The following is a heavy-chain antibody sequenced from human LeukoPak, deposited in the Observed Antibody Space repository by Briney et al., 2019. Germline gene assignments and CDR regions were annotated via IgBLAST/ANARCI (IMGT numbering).Heavy chain of an antibody. CDR2: ISWNSGSI. V-gene: IGHV3-9*01. CDR1: GFNFNDYA. Sequence: GGSLRLSCAASGFNFNDYAMHWARQAPGKGLEWLSGISWNSGSIGYADSVKGRFTVSRDNAKDSVYLQMNSLRDEDTALYSCAKSTSGGNSGGNAFDIWGQGTMVTVSS. J-gene: IGHJ3*02. CDR3: AKSTSGGNSGGNAFDI. D-gene: IGHD4-23*01.